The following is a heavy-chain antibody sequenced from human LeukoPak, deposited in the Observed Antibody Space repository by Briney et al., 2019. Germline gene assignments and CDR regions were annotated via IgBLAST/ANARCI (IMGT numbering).Heavy chain of an antibody. J-gene: IGHJ4*02. CDR3: AKVVGNSDY. CDR2: ISGSGGST. D-gene: IGHD4-23*01. CDR1: GFTFSSNA. V-gene: IGHV3-23*01. Sequence: GGSLGLSCAASGFTFSSNAISWVRQAPGKGLEWVSSISGSGGSTNYADSVKGRFTISRDNSKNTLYLQMNSLRAEDTAIYYCAKVVGNSDYWGQGTLVTVSS.